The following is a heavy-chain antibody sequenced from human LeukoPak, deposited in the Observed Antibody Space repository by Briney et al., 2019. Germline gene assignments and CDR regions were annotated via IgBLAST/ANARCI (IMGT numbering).Heavy chain of an antibody. CDR1: GGTFSSYA. J-gene: IGHJ6*03. CDR2: IIPIFGTA. Sequence: ASVKVSCKACGGTFSSYAISWVRQAPGQGLEWMGRIIPIFGTANYAQKFQGRVTITTDESTSTAYMELSSLRSEDTAVYYCARDLDYYYYMDVWGKGTTVTVSS. V-gene: IGHV1-69*05. CDR3: ARDLDYYYYMDV.